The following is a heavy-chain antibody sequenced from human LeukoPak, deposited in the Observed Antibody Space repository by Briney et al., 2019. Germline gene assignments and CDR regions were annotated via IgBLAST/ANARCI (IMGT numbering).Heavy chain of an antibody. CDR2: IFYSGST. V-gene: IGHV4-59*12. CDR3: ARTLLYDSSGYYFDY. Sequence: SETLSLTCTVSGGSISSYCWSWIRQPPGKGLEWIGYIFYSGSTNYNPSLKSRATISVDTSKNQFSLKLSSVTAADTAVYYCARTLLYDSSGYYFDYWGQGTLVTVSS. J-gene: IGHJ4*02. D-gene: IGHD3-22*01. CDR1: GGSISSYC.